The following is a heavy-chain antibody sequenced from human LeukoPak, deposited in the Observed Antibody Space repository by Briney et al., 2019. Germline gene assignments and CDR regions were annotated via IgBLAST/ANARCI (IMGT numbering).Heavy chain of an antibody. V-gene: IGHV5-51*01. CDR1: GYSFTSYW. J-gene: IGHJ4*02. Sequence: GESLKISCKGSGYSFTSYWISWVRQLPGKGLEWMGMIYPGDSDTRDSPSFQGQVTISADKSISTAYMLWTSLKASDTAMYYCARHSPETDYWGQGTLVTVSS. CDR2: IYPGDSDT. CDR3: ARHSPETDY.